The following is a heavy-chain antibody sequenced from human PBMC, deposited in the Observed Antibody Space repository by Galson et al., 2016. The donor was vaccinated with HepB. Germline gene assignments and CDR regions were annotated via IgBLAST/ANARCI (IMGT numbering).Heavy chain of an antibody. CDR2: INGGSA. V-gene: IGHV3-23*01. J-gene: IGHJ4*02. Sequence: SLRLSCAASGFPFSSYAMYWVRQAPGKGLEWVSAINGGSAHYADSVQGRFTISRDTSKNTLYLEMNSLRAEDTAIYYCARAFRYGTGWYGRNDCWGQGTLVTVSS. D-gene: IGHD6-19*01. CDR3: ARAFRYGTGWYGRNDC. CDR1: GFPFSSYA.